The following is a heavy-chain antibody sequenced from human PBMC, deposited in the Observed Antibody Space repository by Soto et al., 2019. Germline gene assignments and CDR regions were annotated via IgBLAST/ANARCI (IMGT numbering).Heavy chain of an antibody. Sequence: GESLKISCKGSGYSFTSYWISWVRQMPGKGLEWMGRIDPSDSYTNYSPSFQGHVTISADKSISTAYLQWSSLKASDTAMYYCATTTHDSSGYWAGAEAFDIWGQGTMVTVSS. J-gene: IGHJ3*02. V-gene: IGHV5-10-1*01. CDR2: IDPSDSYT. CDR1: GYSFTSYW. D-gene: IGHD3-22*01. CDR3: ATTTHDSSGYWAGAEAFDI.